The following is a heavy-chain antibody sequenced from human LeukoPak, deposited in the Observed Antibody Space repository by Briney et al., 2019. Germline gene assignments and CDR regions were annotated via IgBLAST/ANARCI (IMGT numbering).Heavy chain of an antibody. V-gene: IGHV1-8*01. CDR3: ARGYSSGWYGWFDP. Sequence: GASVKFSCKASGYTFTSYDINWVRQATGQGLEWMGWMNPNSGNTGYAQKFQGRVTMTRNTSISTAYMELSSLRSEDTAVYYCARGYSSGWYGWFDPWGQGTLVTVSS. D-gene: IGHD6-19*01. CDR1: GYTFTSYD. J-gene: IGHJ5*02. CDR2: MNPNSGNT.